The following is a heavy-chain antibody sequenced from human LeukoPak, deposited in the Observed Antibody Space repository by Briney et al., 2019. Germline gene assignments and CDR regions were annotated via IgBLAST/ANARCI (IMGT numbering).Heavy chain of an antibody. CDR1: GFSFDSHT. CDR3: ARVFHYYGSRTDY. CDR2: ISSSSSTI. V-gene: IGHV3-48*02. D-gene: IGHD3-22*01. Sequence: GESLTLSCGASGFSFDSHTVNWIRQAPGKGLEWVSYISSSSSTIYYADSVKGRFTISRDNAKNSLYLQMNSLRDEDTAVYYCARVFHYYGSRTDYWGQGTLVTVSS. J-gene: IGHJ4*02.